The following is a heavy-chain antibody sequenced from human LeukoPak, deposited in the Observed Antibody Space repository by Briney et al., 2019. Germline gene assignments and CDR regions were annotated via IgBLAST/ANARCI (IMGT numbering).Heavy chain of an antibody. V-gene: IGHV4-59*01. J-gene: IGHJ4*02. CDR2: MYNSGST. CDR3: ALAARRSASFDY. D-gene: IGHD6-6*01. Sequence: SETLSLTCTVSGGSISSYYCSWIRQPPGKGLEWIGYMYNSGSTKYNPSLKSRVTIPVDTAKNQFSLKLSSVTAADTAVYYCALAARRSASFDYWGQGTPVSVSS. CDR1: GGSISSYY.